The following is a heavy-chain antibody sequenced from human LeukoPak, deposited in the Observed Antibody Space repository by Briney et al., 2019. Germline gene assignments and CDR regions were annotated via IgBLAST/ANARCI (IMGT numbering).Heavy chain of an antibody. D-gene: IGHD6-13*01. J-gene: IGHJ4*02. CDR2: IGTAGDT. CDR1: GFTFSSSD. CDR3: ARGFNAGSWYYMGFDY. V-gene: IGHV3-13*01. Sequence: GGSLRLSCAASGFTFSSSDMHWVRHATQKSLEWVSAIGTAGDTYYPVSVKGRFTISRENAKNSLYLQMNSLRAGDTAVYYCARGFNAGSWYYMGFDYWGQGTLVTVSS.